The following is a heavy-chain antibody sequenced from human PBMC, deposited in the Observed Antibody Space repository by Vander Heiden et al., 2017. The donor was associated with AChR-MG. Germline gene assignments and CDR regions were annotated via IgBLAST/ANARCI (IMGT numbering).Heavy chain of an antibody. Sequence: QVQLQQWGAGLLKPSETLSLTCAVYGGSFSGYYWSWIRQPPGKGLEWIGEINHSGSTNYNPSLKSRVTISVDTSKNQFSLKLSSVTAADTAVYYCAITLGGTNVDYWGQGTLVTVCS. J-gene: IGHJ4*02. D-gene: IGHD3-10*01. CDR1: GGSFSGYY. V-gene: IGHV4-34*01. CDR3: AITLGGTNVDY. CDR2: INHSGST.